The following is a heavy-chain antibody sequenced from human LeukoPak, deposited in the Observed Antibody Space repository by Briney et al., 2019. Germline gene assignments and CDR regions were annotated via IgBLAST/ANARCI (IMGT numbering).Heavy chain of an antibody. V-gene: IGHV4-39*01. J-gene: IGHJ1*01. Sequence: SETLSLTCSVSGDSVSRSDPYWDWIRQPPGKGLEWIGTIYYSGRTYYSPSLKSRVTMSVDPSNNQFSLNLRSVTAADTAVYYCARRRYYDGSGYLEWGQGTLLSVSS. CDR1: GDSVSRSDPY. CDR2: IYYSGRT. CDR3: ARRRYYDGSGYLE. D-gene: IGHD3-22*01.